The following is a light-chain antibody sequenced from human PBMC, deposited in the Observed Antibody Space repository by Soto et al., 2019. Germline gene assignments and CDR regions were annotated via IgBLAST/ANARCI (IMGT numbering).Light chain of an antibody. CDR3: QQFKSGTWT. CDR2: DVS. CDR1: QDINNY. J-gene: IGKJ1*01. V-gene: IGKV1-16*01. Sequence: DIQMTQSPSSLSASVGDRVTITCQASQDINNYLNWYQQKPGKAPKLLLYDVSSLESGVPSRFSGSGSATEFILTINGLQPDDFATYFCQQFKSGTWTFGQGT.